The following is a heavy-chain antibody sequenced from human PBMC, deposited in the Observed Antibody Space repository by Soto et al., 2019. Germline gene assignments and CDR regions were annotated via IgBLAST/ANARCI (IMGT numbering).Heavy chain of an antibody. D-gene: IGHD3-16*02. CDR1: GFTFSSYA. V-gene: IGHV3-23*01. CDR2: ISGSGGST. CDR3: AKDSLEGYVWGSYRSVTYYFDY. Sequence: GGSLRLSCAASGFTFSSYAMSWVRQAPGKGLEWVSAISGSGGSTYYADSVKGRFTIFRDNSKNTLYLQMNSLRAEDTAVYYCAKDSLEGYVWGSYRSVTYYFDYWGQGTLVTVSS. J-gene: IGHJ4*02.